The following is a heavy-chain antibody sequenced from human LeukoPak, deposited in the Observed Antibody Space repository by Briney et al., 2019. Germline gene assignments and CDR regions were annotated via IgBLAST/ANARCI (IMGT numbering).Heavy chain of an antibody. Sequence: PGGSLRLSCAASGFTFGNYAMSWVRQGPGKGLEWVSTISGSGGSTYYADSVKGRFTISRDNSKNTLYLQINSLTAEDTAVFYCAKYCGGSCYSGFDYWGQGTLVTVSS. CDR2: ISGSGGST. CDR3: AKYCGGSCYSGFDY. D-gene: IGHD2-15*01. V-gene: IGHV3-23*01. J-gene: IGHJ4*02. CDR1: GFTFGNYA.